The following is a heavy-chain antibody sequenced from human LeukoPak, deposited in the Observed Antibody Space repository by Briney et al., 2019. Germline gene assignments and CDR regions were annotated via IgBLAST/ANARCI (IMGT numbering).Heavy chain of an antibody. CDR1: GFTFSRYW. V-gene: IGHV3-74*01. CDR2: INSDGSST. D-gene: IGHD6-6*01. Sequence: SGGSLRLSCEASGFTFSRYWMHWVRQAPGKGLVWVSRINSDGSSTTYADSVKGRFTISRDNAKNTLYLQMNSLRAEDTAVYYCASLFLCYGCSTSSDSFNIWGQGTMLTVSP. CDR3: ASLFLCYGCSTSSDSFNI. J-gene: IGHJ3*02.